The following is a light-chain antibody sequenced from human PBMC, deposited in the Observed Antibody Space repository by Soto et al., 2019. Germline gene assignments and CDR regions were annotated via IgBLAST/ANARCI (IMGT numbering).Light chain of an antibody. V-gene: IGKV1-9*01. CDR3: QQLNSYTLT. CDR1: QGISSY. Sequence: DIQMTQSRSTLSASVGDRFTITCLASQGISSYLPWYQQKPGKAPKLLIHAASTLQSGVPSRFSGSGSGTDFTLTISSLKTEDFATYYCQQLNSYTLTFGGGTKVDIK. J-gene: IGKJ4*01. CDR2: AAS.